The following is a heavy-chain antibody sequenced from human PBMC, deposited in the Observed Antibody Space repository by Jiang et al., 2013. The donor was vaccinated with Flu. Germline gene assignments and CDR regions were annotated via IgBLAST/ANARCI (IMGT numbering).Heavy chain of an antibody. CDR2: ISASGGST. V-gene: IGHV3-23*01. D-gene: IGHD5-18*01. CDR3: AKDGLDSAMGDFDF. Sequence: SCSTSGFTFSSYAMNWVRQAPGKGLEWVSAISASGGSTYYADSVKGRFTISRDNSKNTLYLQMNSLRAEDTAVYYCAKDGLDSAMGDFDFWGQGTLVTVSS. CDR1: GFTFSSYA. J-gene: IGHJ4*02.